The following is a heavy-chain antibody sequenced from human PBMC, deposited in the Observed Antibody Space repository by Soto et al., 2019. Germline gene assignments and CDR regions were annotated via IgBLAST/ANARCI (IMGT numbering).Heavy chain of an antibody. CDR1: GYSFTSYW. V-gene: IGHV5-10-1*01. Sequence: GASLKISCKGSGYSFTSYWISWVRQMPGKGLEWMGRIDPSDSYTNYSPSFQGHVTISADKSISTAYLQWSSLKASDTAMYYCARLVVPAAILDYYGMDVWGQGTTVTVS. CDR2: IDPSDSYT. J-gene: IGHJ6*02. D-gene: IGHD2-2*02. CDR3: ARLVVPAAILDYYGMDV.